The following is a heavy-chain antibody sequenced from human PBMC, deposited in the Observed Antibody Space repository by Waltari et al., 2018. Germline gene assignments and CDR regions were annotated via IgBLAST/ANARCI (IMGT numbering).Heavy chain of an antibody. V-gene: IGHV3-23*01. CDR1: GFTFSSYA. CDR2: ISGSGAAI. D-gene: IGHD3-16*01. J-gene: IGHJ6*02. Sequence: EVQLLESGGGLVQPGGSLRLSCAASGFTFSSYAMGGVRQAPGKGLEWVSSISGSGAAIYYADSVKGRFTISRDNSKNTLYLQMISLRAEDTAVYYCAEAGLYVRDYYYDYSMGVWGQGTTVTVSS. CDR3: AEAGLYVRDYYYDYSMGV.